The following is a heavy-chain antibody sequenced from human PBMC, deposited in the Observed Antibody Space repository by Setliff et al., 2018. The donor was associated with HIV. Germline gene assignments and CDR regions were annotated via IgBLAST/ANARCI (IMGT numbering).Heavy chain of an antibody. Sequence: GSLRLSCAASGFTFSNSWMTWVRQAPGKGLEWVANIKKDGSDKFYVDSVKGRFAISRDNAKNSLNLEMNSLRAEDTAIYYCASSRPPDDSSGYNNYYYMDVWGKGTTVTVSS. CDR1: GFTFSNSW. CDR2: IKKDGSDK. J-gene: IGHJ6*03. CDR3: ASSRPPDDSSGYNNYYYMDV. D-gene: IGHD3-22*01. V-gene: IGHV3-7*03.